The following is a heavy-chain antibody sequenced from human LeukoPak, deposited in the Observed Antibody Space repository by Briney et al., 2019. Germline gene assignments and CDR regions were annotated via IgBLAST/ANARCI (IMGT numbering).Heavy chain of an antibody. Sequence: PSETLSLTCTVSGGSISSSSYYWGWIRQPPGKGLEWIGSIYYSGSTYYNPSLKSRVTISVDTSKNQFSLKLSSVTAADTAVYYCARLGNYDFWSGPSDYWGQGTLVTVSS. V-gene: IGHV4-39*01. CDR3: ARLGNYDFWSGPSDY. CDR1: GGSISSSSYY. D-gene: IGHD3-3*01. CDR2: IYYSGST. J-gene: IGHJ4*02.